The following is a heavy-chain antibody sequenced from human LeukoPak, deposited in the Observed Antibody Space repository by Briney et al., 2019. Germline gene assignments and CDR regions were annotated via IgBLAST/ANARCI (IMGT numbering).Heavy chain of an antibody. CDR3: ARVGSSSWYRPFGY. CDR2: INHSGST. J-gene: IGHJ4*02. V-gene: IGHV4-34*01. CDR1: GGSFSGYY. D-gene: IGHD6-13*01. Sequence: SETLSLTCAVYGGSFSGYYWSWIRQPPGKGLEWIGEINHSGSTNYNPSLKSRVTISVDTSKNQFSLKLSSVTAADTAVYYCARVGSSSWYRPFGYWGQGTLVTVSS.